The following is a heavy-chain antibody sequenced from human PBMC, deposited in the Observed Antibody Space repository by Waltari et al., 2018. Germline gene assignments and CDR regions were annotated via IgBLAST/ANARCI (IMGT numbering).Heavy chain of an antibody. CDR2: ISSSSSYI. J-gene: IGHJ4*02. CDR1: GFTFRSYR. CDR3: ASPSLGDFDY. Sequence: EVQLVESGGGLVKPGGSLRLSCAASGFTFRSYRLTWVRQAPGKGLEWVSSISSSSSYIYYADSVKGRFTISRDNAKNSLYLQMNSLRAEDTAVYYCASPSLGDFDYWGQGTLVTVSS. V-gene: IGHV3-21*01.